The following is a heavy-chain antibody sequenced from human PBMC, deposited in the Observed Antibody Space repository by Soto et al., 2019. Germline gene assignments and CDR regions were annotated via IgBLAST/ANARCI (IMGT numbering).Heavy chain of an antibody. CDR1: GFTFSSYA. Sequence: GGSLRLSCAASGFTFSSYAMSWVRQAPGKGLEWVSAISGSGGSTYYADSVKGRFTISRDNSKNTLYLQMNSLRAEDTAVYYCVNGGVPAAAYYDFWSGYSGLYGMDVWGQGTTVTVSS. J-gene: IGHJ6*02. CDR2: ISGSGGST. V-gene: IGHV3-23*01. D-gene: IGHD3-3*01. CDR3: VNGGVPAAAYYDFWSGYSGLYGMDV.